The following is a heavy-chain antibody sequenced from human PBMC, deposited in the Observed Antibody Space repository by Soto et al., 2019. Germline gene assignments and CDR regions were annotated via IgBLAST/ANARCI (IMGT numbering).Heavy chain of an antibody. J-gene: IGHJ6*02. Sequence: PSETLSLTCTVSGASISSYYWSWIRQPPGKGLEWIGYIYYSGSTNYNPSLKSRVTISADTSKNQFSLRLSSVTAADTAMYHCARQMFIGGIDVWGQGTTVTVSS. CDR1: GASISSYY. D-gene: IGHD2-15*01. CDR2: IYYSGST. CDR3: ARQMFIGGIDV. V-gene: IGHV4-59*08.